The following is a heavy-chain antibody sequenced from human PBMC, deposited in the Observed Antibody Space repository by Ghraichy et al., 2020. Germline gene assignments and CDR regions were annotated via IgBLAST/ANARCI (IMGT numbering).Heavy chain of an antibody. Sequence: GSLRLSCAASGFTFSSYTMNWVRQAPGKGLEWVSTISGSSSYIYYPESLKGRFTISRDNAKNSLYLQMNSLRAEDTAVYYCARDGYSSYNWFDPWGQGTLVTVSS. CDR1: GFTFSSYT. V-gene: IGHV3-21*01. D-gene: IGHD6-13*01. CDR2: ISGSSSYI. J-gene: IGHJ5*02. CDR3: ARDGYSSYNWFDP.